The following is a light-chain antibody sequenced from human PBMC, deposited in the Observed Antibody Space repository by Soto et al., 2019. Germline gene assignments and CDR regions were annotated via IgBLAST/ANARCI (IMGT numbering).Light chain of an antibody. CDR3: QAWDSSTDNYV. Sequence: SSELTQPPSVSVSPGQTASITCSGDRLGDKYACWYQQKPGQSPLLVISQNNERPSGIPERFSGSNSGNTATLTISETQTMDEADYYCQAWDSSTDNYVFGTGTKLTVL. CDR1: RLGDKY. V-gene: IGLV3-1*01. J-gene: IGLJ1*01. CDR2: QNN.